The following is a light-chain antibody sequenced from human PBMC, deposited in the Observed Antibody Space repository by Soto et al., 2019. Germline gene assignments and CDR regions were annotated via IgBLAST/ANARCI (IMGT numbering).Light chain of an antibody. J-gene: IGKJ1*01. CDR3: QQYSSYSAWT. CDR2: SAY. CDR1: HSIGRW. Sequence: DIQMTQSPSTVSGSVGDRVTITCRASHSIGRWLAWYQQKPGKAPELLIYSAYKLQSGVPSRFSGSGSGTDFTLTIRSLQPDDIATYYCQQYSSYSAWTFGEGTKVDI. V-gene: IGKV1-5*01.